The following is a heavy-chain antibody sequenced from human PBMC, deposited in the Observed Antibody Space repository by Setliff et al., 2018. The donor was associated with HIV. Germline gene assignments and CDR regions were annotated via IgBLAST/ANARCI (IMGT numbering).Heavy chain of an antibody. CDR3: ARHAAGPDGPFDY. CDR1: GGSISSETFS. V-gene: IGHV4-61*02. CDR2: IYTSGST. Sequence: PSETLSLTCTVSGGSISSETFSWNWIRQPAGKGLEWIGRIYTSGSTDYNPSLKSRVTMSVDTSKNQFSLKLSSVTAADTAVYYCARHAAGPDGPFDYWGQGTLVTVSS. D-gene: IGHD2-2*01. J-gene: IGHJ4*02.